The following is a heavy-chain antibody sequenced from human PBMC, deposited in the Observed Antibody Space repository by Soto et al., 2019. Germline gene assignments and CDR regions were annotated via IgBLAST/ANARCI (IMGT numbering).Heavy chain of an antibody. V-gene: IGHV1-3*01. CDR2: INAGNGNT. CDR3: ARPPPAYYYDSSGYTHRVPCEEYLKH. Sequence: ASVKVSCKASGYTFTSYAMHWVRQAPGQRLEWMGWINAGNGNTKYSQKFQGRVTITRDTSASTAYMELSSLRSEDTAVYYSARPPPAYYYDSSGYTHRVPCEEYLKHCGEGTMVTVYS. D-gene: IGHD3-22*01. CDR1: GYTFTSYA. J-gene: IGHJ1*01.